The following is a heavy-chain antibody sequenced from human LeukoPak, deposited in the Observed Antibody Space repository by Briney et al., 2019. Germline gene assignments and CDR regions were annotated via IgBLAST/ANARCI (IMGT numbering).Heavy chain of an antibody. Sequence: PSETLSLTCTVSGGSISSYYGSWVRQPPGKGLEWIGYIYYNGSTNYNASLKSRVTISVDTSKNQFSLKLSSVTAADTAVYYCARLLYCTNGVCLEDYWGQGTLVTVSS. D-gene: IGHD2-8*01. CDR1: GGSISSYY. CDR2: IYYNGST. CDR3: ARLLYCTNGVCLEDY. V-gene: IGHV4-59*01. J-gene: IGHJ4*02.